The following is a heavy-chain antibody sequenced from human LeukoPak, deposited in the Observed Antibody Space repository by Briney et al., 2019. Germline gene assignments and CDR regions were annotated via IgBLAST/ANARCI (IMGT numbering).Heavy chain of an antibody. CDR3: ARDSGSTDAFDI. Sequence: SETLSLTCTVSGGSISTSSYYWGWVRQPPGKGLKWIGNIYYRGSTYYNPSFKSRFTISVDTSRNQYSLKVVSVTAADTAVYYCARDSGSTDAFDIWGQGTVVSVSS. J-gene: IGHJ3*02. D-gene: IGHD3-10*01. V-gene: IGHV4-39*07. CDR2: IYYRGST. CDR1: GGSISTSSYY.